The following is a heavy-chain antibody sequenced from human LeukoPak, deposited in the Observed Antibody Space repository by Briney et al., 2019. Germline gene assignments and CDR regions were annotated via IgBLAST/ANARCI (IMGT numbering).Heavy chain of an antibody. CDR1: GFTFSSYA. D-gene: IGHD3-9*01. Sequence: GGSLRLSCAASGFTFSSYAMSWVRQAPGKGLEWVSTISSSGGSTYYADSVKGRFTISRDNSKNTLYLQMNSLGAEDTAVYYCAKFGILTGYHYYFDYWGQGTLVTVSS. V-gene: IGHV3-23*01. CDR2: ISSSGGST. CDR3: AKFGILTGYHYYFDY. J-gene: IGHJ4*02.